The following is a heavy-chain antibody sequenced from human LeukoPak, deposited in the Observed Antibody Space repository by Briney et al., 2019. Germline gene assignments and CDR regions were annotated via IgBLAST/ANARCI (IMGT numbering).Heavy chain of an antibody. Sequence: ASVKVSCTVSGYTLTELFMHWVRQAPGQGLEWMGWVTSYNGDTNYAQTFQGRVTMSTDTSTSTAYMELRSLRFDDTAIYYCAKDWHILTGRNCFDPWGQGTLVTVSS. CDR2: VTSYNGDT. J-gene: IGHJ5*02. D-gene: IGHD3-9*01. CDR3: AKDWHILTGRNCFDP. V-gene: IGHV1-18*01. CDR1: GYTLTELF.